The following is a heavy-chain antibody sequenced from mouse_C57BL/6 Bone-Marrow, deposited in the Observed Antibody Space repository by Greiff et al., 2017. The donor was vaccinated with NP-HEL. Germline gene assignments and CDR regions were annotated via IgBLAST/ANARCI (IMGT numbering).Heavy chain of an antibody. Sequence: DVKLQESVAELVRPGASVKLSCTASGFNIKNTYMHWVKQRPEQGLEWIGRIDPANGNTKYAPKFQGKATITADTSSNTAYLQLSSLTSEDTAIYYCARGTTVGYWYFDVWGTGTTVTVSS. CDR2: IDPANGNT. V-gene: IGHV14-3*01. CDR1: GFNIKNTY. J-gene: IGHJ1*03. D-gene: IGHD1-1*01. CDR3: ARGTTVGYWYFDV.